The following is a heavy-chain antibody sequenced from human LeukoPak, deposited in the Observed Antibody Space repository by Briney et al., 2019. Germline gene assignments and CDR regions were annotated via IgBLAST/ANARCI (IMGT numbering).Heavy chain of an antibody. CDR3: ARVIYGSGTYYKGWFDP. CDR2: VRVGGET. Sequence: GGSLRLSCVASGFTFSSCAMNWVRQAPGKGLEWVSAVRVGGETHYADSVKGRFTISRDNSKNMLYLQMNGLRAEDTAVYYCARVIYGSGTYYKGWFDPWGQGTLVTVSS. J-gene: IGHJ5*02. D-gene: IGHD3-10*01. CDR1: GFTFSSCA. V-gene: IGHV3-23*01.